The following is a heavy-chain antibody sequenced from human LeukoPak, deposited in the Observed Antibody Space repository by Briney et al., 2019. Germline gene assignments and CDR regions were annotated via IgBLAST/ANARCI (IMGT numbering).Heavy chain of an antibody. CDR1: GGSISDDY. J-gene: IGHJ4*02. V-gene: IGHV4-59*01. D-gene: IGHD2-15*01. Sequence: SETLSLTCTVSGGSISDDYWSWIRQPPGKGLEWIGYIYYSGSTNYNPSLRSRVTMSVDTSKNQVSLKLTSVTAADTAVYYCARFCSGGSCPDYWGQGTLVTVSS. CDR3: ARFCSGGSCPDY. CDR2: IYYSGST.